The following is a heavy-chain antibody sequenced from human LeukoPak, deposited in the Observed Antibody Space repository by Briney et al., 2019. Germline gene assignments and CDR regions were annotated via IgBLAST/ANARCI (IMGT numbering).Heavy chain of an antibody. CDR2: ISSSGSTI. Sequence: SGGSLRLSCAASGFTFSSYEMNWVRQAPGKALEWVSYISSSGSTIYYADSVKGRFTISRDNAKNSLYLQTNSLRAEDTAVYYCARRYCSSTSCTLDYWGQGTLVTVSS. V-gene: IGHV3-48*03. CDR1: GFTFSSYE. CDR3: ARRYCSSTSCTLDY. J-gene: IGHJ4*02. D-gene: IGHD2-2*01.